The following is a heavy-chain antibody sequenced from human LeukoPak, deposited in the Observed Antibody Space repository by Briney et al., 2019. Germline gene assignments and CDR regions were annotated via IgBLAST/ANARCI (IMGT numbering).Heavy chain of an antibody. V-gene: IGHV4-59*12. CDR3: ARALRFLEWPPFDY. Sequence: SETLSLTCAVSGGSISSFYWSWIRQPPGKGLEWIGYIYYSGSTYYNPSLKSRVTISLDTSKNQFSLKLSSVTAADTAVYYCARALRFLEWPPFDYWGQGTLVTVSS. D-gene: IGHD3-3*01. CDR1: GGSISSFY. CDR2: IYYSGST. J-gene: IGHJ4*02.